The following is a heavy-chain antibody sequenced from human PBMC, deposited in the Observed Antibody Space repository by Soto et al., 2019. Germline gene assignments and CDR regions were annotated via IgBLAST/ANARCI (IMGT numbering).Heavy chain of an antibody. CDR1: GGSISSSSYY. D-gene: IGHD2-2*01. CDR3: TAVPADKGYYYYGMDV. Sequence: PSETLSLTCTVSGGSISSSSYYWGWIRQPPGKGLEWIGSIYYSGSTYYNPSLKSRVTISVDTSKNQFSLKLSSVTAADTAVYYCTAVPADKGYYYYGMDVWGQGTTVTVSS. CDR2: IYYSGST. V-gene: IGHV4-39*01. J-gene: IGHJ6*02.